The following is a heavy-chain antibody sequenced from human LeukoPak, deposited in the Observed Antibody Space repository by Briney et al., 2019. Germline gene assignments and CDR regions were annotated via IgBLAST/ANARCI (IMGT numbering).Heavy chain of an antibody. V-gene: IGHV3-20*04. CDR3: ARGGSYLSAFDI. CDR1: GFTFDDYG. Sequence: GGSLRLSCAASGFTFDDYGLIWVRQAPGKGLEWVSYITWNGGRTAYADSVKGRVTISRDNSKNTLYLQMNSLRAEDTAVYYCARGGSYLSAFDIWGQGTMVTVSS. D-gene: IGHD1-26*01. J-gene: IGHJ3*02. CDR2: ITWNGGRT.